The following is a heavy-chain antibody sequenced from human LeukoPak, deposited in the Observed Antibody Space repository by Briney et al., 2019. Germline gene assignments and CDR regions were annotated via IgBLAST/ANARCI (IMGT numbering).Heavy chain of an antibody. CDR1: GDSVSSNGAS. J-gene: IGHJ1*01. D-gene: IGHD3-3*01. Sequence: SQTLSLTCDISGDSVSSNGASWTWIRQSPSIGLEWRGRTYYRSKWYNDYAVSVKSRTSINPDTSKNQFSLQLNSVTPEDTAVYYCARETDFGVVTNWGQGTLVTVSS. CDR3: ARETDFGVVTN. V-gene: IGHV6-1*01. CDR2: TYYRSKWYN.